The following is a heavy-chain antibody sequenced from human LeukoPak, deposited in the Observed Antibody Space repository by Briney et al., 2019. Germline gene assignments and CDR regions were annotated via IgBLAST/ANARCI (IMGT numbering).Heavy chain of an antibody. CDR2: TSYDGSKK. D-gene: IGHD3-22*01. CDR1: GFTFSSYA. CDR3: ARENYYDSSGYYALGAFDI. J-gene: IGHJ3*02. Sequence: GGSLRLSCAASGFTFSSYAMSWVRQAPGKGLEWVAVTSYDGSKKYYADSVKGRFTISRDNAKNTLYLQMNSLRAEDTAVYYCARENYYDSSGYYALGAFDIWGQGTLVTVSS. V-gene: IGHV3-30-3*01.